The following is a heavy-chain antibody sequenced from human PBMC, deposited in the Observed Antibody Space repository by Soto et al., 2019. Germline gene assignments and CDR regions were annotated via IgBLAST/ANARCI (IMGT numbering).Heavy chain of an antibody. J-gene: IGHJ6*02. D-gene: IGHD3-22*01. Sequence: PSENLSLACTVSGGSISSSSYYWGWIRQPPWKGLEWIGSIYYSGSTYYNPSLKSRVTISVDTSKNQFSLKLSSVTAADTAVYYCARLVYDSSGYYHYYYGMDVWGQGTTVT. CDR2: IYYSGST. V-gene: IGHV4-39*01. CDR3: ARLVYDSSGYYHYYYGMDV. CDR1: GGSISSSSYY.